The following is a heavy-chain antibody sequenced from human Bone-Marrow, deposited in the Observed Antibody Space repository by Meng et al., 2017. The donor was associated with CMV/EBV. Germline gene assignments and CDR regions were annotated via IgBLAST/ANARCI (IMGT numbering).Heavy chain of an antibody. D-gene: IGHD5-12*01. J-gene: IGHJ3*01. CDR1: GFTFSSYW. Sequence: GESLKISCAASGFTFSSYWMSWVRQAPGKGLQWVSYSRYDGNVKYYADAAKGRFTIFRDNSKTTLYLQMNSLQVEDTAIYYCAKSRSSGFSGGFDVWGLGAMVTVSS. CDR3: AKSRSSGFSGGFDV. V-gene: IGHV3-30*02. CDR2: SRYDGNVK.